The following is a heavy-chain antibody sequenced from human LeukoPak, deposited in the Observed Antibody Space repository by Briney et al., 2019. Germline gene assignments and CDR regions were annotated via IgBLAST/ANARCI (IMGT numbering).Heavy chain of an antibody. CDR3: ARGVYYDTSSYSPGGALDI. J-gene: IGHJ3*02. D-gene: IGHD3-22*01. V-gene: IGHV3-48*01. Sequence: GGSLRLSCAASGFSFSSYSMNWVRQAPGKGLEWVSYISSSSGTIYYVDSVKGRFTISRDNAKNSLYLQMNSLRVEDTAVYYCARGVYYDTSSYSPGGALDIWGQGTMVTVSS. CDR1: GFSFSSYS. CDR2: ISSSSGTI.